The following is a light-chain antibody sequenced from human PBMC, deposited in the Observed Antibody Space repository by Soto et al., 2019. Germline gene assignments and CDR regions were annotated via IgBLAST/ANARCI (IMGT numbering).Light chain of an antibody. CDR3: QQYNIWPIT. CDR1: QSVSSN. CDR2: GAS. J-gene: IGKJ5*01. Sequence: EIVMTQSPATLSVSPGERATLSCRASQSVSSNLAWYQQKPGQAPRLLIYGASTRATGIPARFSGSGSGTEFTLTISSLQSEDFAVYFCQQYNIWPITFGQGTRLEI. V-gene: IGKV3-15*01.